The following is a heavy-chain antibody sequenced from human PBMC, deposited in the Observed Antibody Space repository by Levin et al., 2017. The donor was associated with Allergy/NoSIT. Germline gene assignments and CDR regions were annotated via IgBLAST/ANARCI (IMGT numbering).Heavy chain of an antibody. CDR2: INHSGST. CDR1: GGSFSGYY. D-gene: IGHD3-9*01. CDR3: ASTVPPTGYKGSNWFDP. V-gene: IGHV4-34*01. J-gene: IGHJ5*02. Sequence: SETLSLTCAVYGGSFSGYYWSWIRQPPGKGLEWIGEINHSGSTNYNPSLKSRVTISVDTSKNQFSLKLSSVTAADTAVYYCASTVPPTGYKGSNWFDPWGQGTLVTVSS.